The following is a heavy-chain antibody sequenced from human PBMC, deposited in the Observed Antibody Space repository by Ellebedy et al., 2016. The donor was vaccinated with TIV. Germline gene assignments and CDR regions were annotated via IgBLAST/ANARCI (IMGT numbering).Heavy chain of an antibody. Sequence: SETLSLTCAVSGGSINSGAFSWSWIRQPPGKGLEWIGYIYYSGGPNYNPSLKSRVTISVDKSRNQFSLTLTSVTAADTAVYYCARTGERKTIFRMDPSWFDPWGQGTLVTVSS. J-gene: IGHJ5*02. CDR3: ARTGERKTIFRMDPSWFDP. D-gene: IGHD7-27*01. V-gene: IGHV4-30-2*01. CDR2: IYYSGGP. CDR1: GGSINSGAFS.